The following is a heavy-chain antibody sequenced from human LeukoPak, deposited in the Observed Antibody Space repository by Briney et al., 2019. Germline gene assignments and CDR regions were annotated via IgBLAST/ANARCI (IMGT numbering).Heavy chain of an antibody. V-gene: IGHV1-69*04. J-gene: IGHJ5*02. CDR1: GGTFSSYT. CDR3: ARDAHCSGGSCYSGLVWFDP. D-gene: IGHD2-15*01. Sequence: GSSVKVSCKASGGTFSSYTISWVRQAPGQGLEWMGGIIPILGIANYAQKFQGRVTITADKSTSTAYMELSSLRSEDTAVYYCARDAHCSGGSCYSGLVWFDPWGQGTLVTVSS. CDR2: IIPILGIA.